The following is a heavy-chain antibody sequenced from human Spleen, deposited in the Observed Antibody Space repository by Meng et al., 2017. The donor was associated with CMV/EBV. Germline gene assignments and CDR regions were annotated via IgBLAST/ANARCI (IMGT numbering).Heavy chain of an antibody. CDR3: ARSGDDAFDI. CDR2: TYYRYKWYN. J-gene: IGHJ3*02. CDR1: GDRVPSTRAA. D-gene: IGHD3-10*01. Sequence: EQLKPSGPGLVKSTQSRCLSCAISGDRVPSTRAAWNGIMQSPSRGLDWLGRTYYRYKWYNDYAVTVTSRISINPGTFKNQFSLQLNSVTPEDTAVYYCARSGDDAFDIWGHGTMVTVSS. V-gene: IGHV6-1*01.